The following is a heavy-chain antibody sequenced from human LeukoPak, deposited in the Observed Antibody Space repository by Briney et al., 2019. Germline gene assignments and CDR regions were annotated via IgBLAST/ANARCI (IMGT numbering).Heavy chain of an antibody. V-gene: IGHV3-21*04. CDR1: GFTFSDYA. D-gene: IGHD4-17*01. CDR2: ISSGNGYI. J-gene: IGHJ4*02. Sequence: PWESLRLSCTASGFTFSDYAMTWVRQAPGKWLEWVSSISSGNGYIYYADSVRGRFTISRDNTKNSLYLQMNSLTVEDTAFYYAARDINLRAYTVTTFKPIDYSGQGTLVTVSS. CDR3: ARDINLRAYTVTTFKPIDY.